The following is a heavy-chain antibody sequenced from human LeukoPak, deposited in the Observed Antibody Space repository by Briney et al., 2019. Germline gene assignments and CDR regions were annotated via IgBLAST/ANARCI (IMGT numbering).Heavy chain of an antibody. D-gene: IGHD6-13*01. CDR3: ARDRDGGKYSSSWYSHSGLDY. Sequence: QPGGSLRLSCAASGFTFSSSAMPWVRQAPGKGLEWVAVISYDGSNKYYADSVRGRFTISRDNSKNTLYLQMNSLRAEDTAVYYCARDRDGGKYSSSWYSHSGLDYWGQGTLVTVSS. CDR2: ISYDGSNK. J-gene: IGHJ4*02. V-gene: IGHV3-30-3*01. CDR1: GFTFSSSA.